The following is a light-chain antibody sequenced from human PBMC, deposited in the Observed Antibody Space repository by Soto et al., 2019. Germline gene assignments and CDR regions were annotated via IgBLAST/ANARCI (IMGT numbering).Light chain of an antibody. Sequence: ETVMTQSPATLSVSPGERPTLSCRASQSVSSNLAWYQQKPGQAPRLLIYDASTRATGIPARFSGSGSGTEFTLTISSLQSEDFAVYYSQQYNNWPLTFGRGTKVDIK. CDR3: QQYNNWPLT. CDR2: DAS. CDR1: QSVSSN. J-gene: IGKJ3*01. V-gene: IGKV3-15*01.